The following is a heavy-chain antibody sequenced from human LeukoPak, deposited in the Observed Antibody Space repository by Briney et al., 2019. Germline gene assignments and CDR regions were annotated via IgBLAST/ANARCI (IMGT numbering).Heavy chain of an antibody. CDR3: AREVPAAIPYYYYGMDV. Sequence: GRSLRLSCAASGFTFSSYGMHWVRQAPGKGLEWVAVIWYDGSNKYYADSVKGRFTISRDNSKNTLYLQVNSLRAEDTAVYYCAREVPAAIPYYYYGMDVWGQGTTVTVSS. V-gene: IGHV3-33*01. D-gene: IGHD2-2*02. J-gene: IGHJ6*02. CDR2: IWYDGSNK. CDR1: GFTFSSYG.